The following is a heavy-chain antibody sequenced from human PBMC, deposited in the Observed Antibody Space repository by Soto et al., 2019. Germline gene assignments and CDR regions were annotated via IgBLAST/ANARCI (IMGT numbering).Heavy chain of an antibody. Sequence: QVQLVESGGGVVQPGRSLRLSCAASGFTFSTCGMHWVRQAPGKGLEWVAAIPHDGSNKYYADSVKGRFTISSDNSKNTLYVQMNSLRAEDTAVYYCAKDGAAVYLDCWGQGSLVTVSS. CDR2: IPHDGSNK. CDR1: GFTFSTCG. V-gene: IGHV3-30*18. D-gene: IGHD3-16*01. J-gene: IGHJ4*02. CDR3: AKDGAAVYLDC.